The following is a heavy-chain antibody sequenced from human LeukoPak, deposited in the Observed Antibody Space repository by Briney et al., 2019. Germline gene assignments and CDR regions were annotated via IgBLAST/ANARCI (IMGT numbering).Heavy chain of an antibody. J-gene: IGHJ4*02. CDR1: GFTFSTYG. D-gene: IGHD4-23*01. V-gene: IGHV3-53*01. CDR2: IYSGGST. Sequence: PGRSLRLSCAASGFTFSTYGMHWVRQAPGKGLEWVSVIYSGGSTYYADSVKGRFTISRDNSKNTLYLQMNSLRAEDTAVYYCARAGQGLYGGNSGYFDYWGQGTLVTVSS. CDR3: ARAGQGLYGGNSGYFDY.